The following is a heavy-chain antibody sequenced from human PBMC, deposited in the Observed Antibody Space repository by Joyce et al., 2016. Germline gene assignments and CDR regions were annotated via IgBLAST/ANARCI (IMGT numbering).Heavy chain of an antibody. J-gene: IGHJ4*02. D-gene: IGHD3-3*01. CDR1: GDSLSSSPYY. CDR2: IYTSGTT. V-gene: IGHV4-61*02. CDR3: ARGVFYDFWSGHFDY. Sequence: QVQLQESGPGLVKPSQTLSLTCTVYGDSLSSSPYYWSWIRQPAGKGLEWIGRIYTSGTTNYSPSLESRVTIPLDTSKNQFSLKLTSVTAADTAVYYCARGVFYDFWSGHFDYWGQGTRVTVSS.